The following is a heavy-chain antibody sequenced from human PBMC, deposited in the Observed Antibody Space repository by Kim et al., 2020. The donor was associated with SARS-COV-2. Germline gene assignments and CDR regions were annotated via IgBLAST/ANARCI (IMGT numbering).Heavy chain of an antibody. CDR3: ARGAYCIDGVCRPINAFDI. CDR1: GFAFVNYD. D-gene: IGHD2-8*01. J-gene: IGHJ3*02. CDR2: IGTVGDS. V-gene: IGHV3-13*01. Sequence: GGSLRLSCAASGFAFVNYDMHWVRQSTGRGLEWVSGIGTVGDSYYPVSVKGRFITSRESARNSLYLQMNNLRVEDTAVYYCARGAYCIDGVCRPINAFDIWGQGTMVTVSP.